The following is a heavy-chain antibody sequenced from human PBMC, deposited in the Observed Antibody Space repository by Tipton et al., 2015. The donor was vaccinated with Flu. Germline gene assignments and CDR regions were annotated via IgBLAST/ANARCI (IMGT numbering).Heavy chain of an antibody. J-gene: IGHJ3*01. Sequence: TLSLTCTVSGGSISSRSYYWGWIRQPPGKDLEWIGNIYNSGSTYYNPSLKSRVTISIDTSKNQFSLGLSFVTAADTAKYYCARDLRGYSGYTGGDAFDVWGQGTVVTVSS. V-gene: IGHV4-39*07. D-gene: IGHD5-12*01. CDR2: IYNSGST. CDR3: ARDLRGYSGYTGGDAFDV. CDR1: GGSISSRSYY.